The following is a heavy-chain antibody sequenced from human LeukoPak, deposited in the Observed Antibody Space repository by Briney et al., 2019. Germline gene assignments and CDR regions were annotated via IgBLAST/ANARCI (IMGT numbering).Heavy chain of an antibody. V-gene: IGHV3-23*01. Sequence: GGSLRLSCAASGFTFSSYAMSWVRQAPGKGLEWVSAISGSGGGTYYADSVKGRFTISRDNSKNTLYLQMNSLRAEDTAVYYCAKDVKYSSSWYLDYWGQGTLVTVSS. J-gene: IGHJ4*02. CDR2: ISGSGGGT. CDR3: AKDVKYSSSWYLDY. D-gene: IGHD6-13*01. CDR1: GFTFSSYA.